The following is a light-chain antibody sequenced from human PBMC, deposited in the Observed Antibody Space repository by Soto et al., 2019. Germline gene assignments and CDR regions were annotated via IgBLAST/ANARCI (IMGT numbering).Light chain of an antibody. Sequence: DIQMNQSPSPLLEYLGERVTNTCRASQSISSWLAWYQQKPGMAPNLLIYQASSLESGVPSRFSGSGSGTEFTLTISSLQPDDFATYHCQQYYSYRTFGQGTKV. CDR3: QQYYSYRT. CDR2: QAS. V-gene: IGKV1-5*03. CDR1: QSISSW. J-gene: IGKJ1*01.